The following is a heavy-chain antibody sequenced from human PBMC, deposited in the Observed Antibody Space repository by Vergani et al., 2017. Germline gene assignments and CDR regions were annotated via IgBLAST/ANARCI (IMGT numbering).Heavy chain of an antibody. CDR3: ARGGGYDFYYYYYMDV. V-gene: IGHV4-38-2*02. D-gene: IGHD3-3*01. CDR1: GGSISSGYY. J-gene: IGHJ6*03. CDR2: IYHSGST. Sequence: QVQLQESGPGLVKPSETLSLTCTVSGGSISSGYYWGWIRQPPGKGLEWIGSIYHSGSTYYNPSLKSRVTISVDTSKNQFSLKLSSVTAADTAVYYCARGGGYDFYYYYYMDVWGKGTTVTVSS.